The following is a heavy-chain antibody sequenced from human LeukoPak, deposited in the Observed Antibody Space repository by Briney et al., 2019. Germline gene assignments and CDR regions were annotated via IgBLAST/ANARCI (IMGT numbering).Heavy chain of an antibody. CDR1: GYTFRNYG. CDR3: ARGSIVGATFDYFDY. Sequence: GASVKVSCKTSGYTFRNYGITWVRQIPGQGLEWMGWISPYNGNTNYAQKLQGRVTMTTDTSTSTAYMELSSLRSEDTAVYYCARGSIVGATFDYFDYWGQGTLVTVSS. CDR2: ISPYNGNT. D-gene: IGHD1-26*01. V-gene: IGHV1-18*01. J-gene: IGHJ4*02.